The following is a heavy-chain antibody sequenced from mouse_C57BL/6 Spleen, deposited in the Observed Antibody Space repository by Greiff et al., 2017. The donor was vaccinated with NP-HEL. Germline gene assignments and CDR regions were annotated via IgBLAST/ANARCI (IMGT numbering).Heavy chain of an antibody. CDR3: ARCSSYGGYFDV. J-gene: IGHJ1*03. CDR1: GYTFTRSW. V-gene: IGHV1-52*01. D-gene: IGHD1-1*01. Sequence: QVQLQQPGAELVRPGSSVKLSCKASGYTFTRSWMHWVKQRPIQGLEWIGNIDPSDSETHYNQKFKDKATLTVDKSSSTAYMQLSSLTSEDSAVYYCARCSSYGGYFDVWGTGTTVTVSS. CDR2: IDPSDSET.